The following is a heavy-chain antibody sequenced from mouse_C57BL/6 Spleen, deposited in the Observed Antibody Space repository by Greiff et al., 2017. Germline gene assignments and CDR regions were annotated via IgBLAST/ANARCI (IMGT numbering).Heavy chain of an antibody. Sequence: EVKLEESGPGMVKPSQSLSLTCTVTGYSITSGYDWHWIRHFPGNKLEWMGYISYSGSTNYNPSLKSRISITHDTSKNHFFLKLNSVTTEDTATYYCARGLLREGYFDVWGTGTTVTVSS. D-gene: IGHD1-1*01. V-gene: IGHV3-1*01. CDR3: ARGLLREGYFDV. CDR2: ISYSGST. CDR1: GYSITSGYD. J-gene: IGHJ1*03.